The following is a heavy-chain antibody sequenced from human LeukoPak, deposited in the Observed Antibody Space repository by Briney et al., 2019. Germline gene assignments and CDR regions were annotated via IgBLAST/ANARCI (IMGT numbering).Heavy chain of an antibody. CDR3: ARDRRGATDY. CDR1: GGSISSYY. V-gene: IGHV4-59*01. J-gene: IGHJ4*02. D-gene: IGHD5-12*01. CDR2: IYYSGST. Sequence: SETLSLTCTVSGGSISSYYWSWIPQPPGKGLEWIGYIYYSGSTNYNPSLKSRVTISVGTSKNQFSLKLSSVTAADTAVYYCARDRRGATDYWGQGTLVTVSS.